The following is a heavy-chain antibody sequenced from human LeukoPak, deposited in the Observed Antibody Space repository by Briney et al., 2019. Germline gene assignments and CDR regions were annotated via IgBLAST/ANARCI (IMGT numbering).Heavy chain of an antibody. D-gene: IGHD1-26*01. CDR3: ARGVMSSGSYYFDY. V-gene: IGHV4-30-2*01. CDR2: INHSGST. Sequence: SQTLSLTCTVPGGSISSGGYYWSWIRQPPGKGLEWIGEINHSGSTNYNPSLKSRVTISVDTSKNQFSLKLSSVTAADTAVYYCARGVMSSGSYYFDYWGQGTLVTVSS. CDR1: GGSISSGGYY. J-gene: IGHJ4*02.